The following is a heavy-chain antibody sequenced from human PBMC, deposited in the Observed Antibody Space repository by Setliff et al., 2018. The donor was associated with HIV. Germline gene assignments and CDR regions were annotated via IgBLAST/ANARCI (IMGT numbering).Heavy chain of an antibody. J-gene: IGHJ6*02. CDR2: IRSKTYVGTT. V-gene: IGHV3-49*04. D-gene: IGHD1-26*01. CDR3: TAMGAEVVSYYYGMDV. Sequence: GGSLRLSCTASGFTFGDYAMTWVRQAPGKGLKWVGFIRSKTYVGTTEYAASVKGRFTISRDDSKSLAYLQMNSLKTEDTAVYYCTAMGAEVVSYYYGMDVWGQGTTVTVSS. CDR1: GFTFGDYA.